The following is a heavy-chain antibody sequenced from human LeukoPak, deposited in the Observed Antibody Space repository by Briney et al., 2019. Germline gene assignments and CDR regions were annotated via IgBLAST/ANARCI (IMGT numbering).Heavy chain of an antibody. CDR1: GFTFSSYA. V-gene: IGHV3-30*04. J-gene: IGHJ3*02. CDR3: ARGVGWNYGDDAFDI. D-gene: IGHD4-17*01. CDR2: ISYDGSNK. Sequence: GGSLRLSCAASGFTFSSYAMHWVRQATGKGLEWVAVISYDGSNKYYADSVKRRFTISRDNAKNSLYLQMNSLRAEDTAVYYCARGVGWNYGDDAFDIWGQGTMVTVSS.